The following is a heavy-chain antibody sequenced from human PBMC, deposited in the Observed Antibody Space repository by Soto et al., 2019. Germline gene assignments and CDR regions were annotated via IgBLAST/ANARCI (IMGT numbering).Heavy chain of an antibody. CDR1: GGSISSYY. J-gene: IGHJ3*02. Sequence: SETLSLTCTVSGGSISSYYWSWIRQPPGKGQEWIGYIYYSGSTNYNPSLKSRVTISVDTSKNQFSLKLSSVTAADTAVYYCARHPGVVVVPAGAFDIWGQGTMVTVSS. V-gene: IGHV4-59*08. D-gene: IGHD2-2*01. CDR2: IYYSGST. CDR3: ARHPGVVVVPAGAFDI.